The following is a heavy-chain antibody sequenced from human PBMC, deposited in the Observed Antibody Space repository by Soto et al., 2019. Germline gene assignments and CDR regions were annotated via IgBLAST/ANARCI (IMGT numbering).Heavy chain of an antibody. CDR3: AKVRSNTVVRNDGFDI. CDR2: ISGSGGST. Sequence: EVQLLESGGGLVQPGGSLRLSCADSGFTFSNYAMRWVRQAPGKGLEWVSAISGSGGSTYYADSVKGRFTISRDSSKNTLYLQMNSLRSEYTAVYYCAKVRSNTVVRNDGFDIWGQGTMGTVSS. D-gene: IGHD2-15*01. CDR1: GFTFSNYA. V-gene: IGHV3-23*01. J-gene: IGHJ3*02.